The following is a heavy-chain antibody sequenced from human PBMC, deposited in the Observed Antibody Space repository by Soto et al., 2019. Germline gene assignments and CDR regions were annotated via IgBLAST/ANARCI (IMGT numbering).Heavy chain of an antibody. CDR2: IRKRSEGGTT. CDR1: GFTFTNSW. D-gene: IGHD2-21*02. Sequence: VQLVESGGGLVKPGSSLRLSCAASGFTFTNSWMNWVRQSPGKGLEWIGGIRKRSEGGTTNYSTPVKGRFTISRDDSRSTVSLELNSMKLEDTAVSYCTTEFFGLVTSGTYDNYWGQGTLVTVSS. V-gene: IGHV3-15*01. CDR3: TTEFFGLVTSGTYDNY. J-gene: IGHJ4*02.